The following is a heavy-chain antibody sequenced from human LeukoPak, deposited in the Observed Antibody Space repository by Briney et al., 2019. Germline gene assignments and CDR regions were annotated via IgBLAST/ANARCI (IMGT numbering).Heavy chain of an antibody. V-gene: IGHV3-48*02. J-gene: IGHJ4*02. Sequence: GGSLRLSCAASGFTFSDFSMNWVRQAPGKGLEWVSYITSSSNTIYYADSVKGRFTISRDNAKSSLYLQMNSLRDEDTAVYYCARDGTDKIVAPRCFDYWGQGTLVTVSS. CDR3: ARDGTDKIVAPRCFDY. D-gene: IGHD3-22*01. CDR1: GFTFSDFS. CDR2: ITSSSNTI.